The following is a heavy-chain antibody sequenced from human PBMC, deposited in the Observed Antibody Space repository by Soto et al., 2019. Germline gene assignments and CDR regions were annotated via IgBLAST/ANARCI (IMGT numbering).Heavy chain of an antibody. V-gene: IGHV1-2*02. CDR3: VRVGVNRNYDFDF. D-gene: IGHD3-16*01. Sequence: QVQLVQSGAEVKKPGASVKVSCKASGYTFNSYYIHWVRQAPGQGLEWMGWINPNSDVTGYAQSFQGRVTMTRDISMTTAYMDLTRLRSDDTAVYYCVRVGVNRNYDFDFWGQGTLITVSS. CDR1: GYTFNSYY. J-gene: IGHJ4*02. CDR2: INPNSDVT.